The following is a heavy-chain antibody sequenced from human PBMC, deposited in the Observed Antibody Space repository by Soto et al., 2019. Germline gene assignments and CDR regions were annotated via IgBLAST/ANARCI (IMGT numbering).Heavy chain of an antibody. CDR3: ARHYYDSSGYYLGNWFDP. J-gene: IGHJ5*02. V-gene: IGHV4-39*01. D-gene: IGHD3-22*01. CDR1: GGSISSSSYY. Sequence: PSETLSLTCTVSGGSISSSSYYWGWIRQPPGKGLEWIGSIYYSGSTYYNPSLKSRVTISVDTSKNQLSLKLSSVTAADTAVYYCARHYYDSSGYYLGNWFDPWRQGTLATVSS. CDR2: IYYSGST.